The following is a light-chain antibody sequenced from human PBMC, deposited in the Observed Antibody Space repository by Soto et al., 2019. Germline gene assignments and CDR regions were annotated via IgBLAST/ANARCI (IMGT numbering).Light chain of an antibody. CDR2: SAS. CDR3: QQISNFPLT. CDR1: QANGAW. V-gene: IGKV1-12*01. J-gene: IGKJ4*01. Sequence: DIQMTQSPSSVSASVGDTVTISCRASQANGAWLAWYQQIPGKAPKLLIYSASSLETGVLSRFSGSGSGTDFTLTISGVQPEDFATYYCQQISNFPLTFGGGTKVDIK.